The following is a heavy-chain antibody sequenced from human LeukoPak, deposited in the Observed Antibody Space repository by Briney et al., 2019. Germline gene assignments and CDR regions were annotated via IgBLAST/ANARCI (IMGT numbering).Heavy chain of an antibody. CDR3: ARYCSSTSCSIYNWFDP. CDR2: INPNSGGT. V-gene: IGHV1-2*02. Sequence: ASVKISCKVSGYTFTGYYMHWVRQAPGQGLEWMGWINPNSGGTNYAQKSQGRVTMARDTSISTAYMELSRLRSDHTAVYYCARYCSSTSCSIYNWFDPWGQGTLVTVSS. J-gene: IGHJ5*02. D-gene: IGHD2-2*01. CDR1: GYTFTGYY.